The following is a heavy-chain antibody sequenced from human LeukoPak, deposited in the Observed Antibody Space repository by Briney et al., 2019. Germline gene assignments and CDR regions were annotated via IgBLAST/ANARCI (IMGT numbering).Heavy chain of an antibody. Sequence: GGSLRLSCAASGFTFSSYAMSWVRQAPGKGLEWVAVISYDGSNKYYADSVKGRFTISRDNSKNTLYLQMNSLRAEDTAVYYCATTRTGYSYGYVDYWGQGTLVTVSS. J-gene: IGHJ4*02. D-gene: IGHD5-18*01. CDR1: GFTFSSYA. V-gene: IGHV3-30-3*01. CDR3: ATTRTGYSYGYVDY. CDR2: ISYDGSNK.